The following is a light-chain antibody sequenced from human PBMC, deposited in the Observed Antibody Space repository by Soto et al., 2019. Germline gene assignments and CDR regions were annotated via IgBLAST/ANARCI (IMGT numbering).Light chain of an antibody. CDR1: QSISSSY. Sequence: EIVLTQSPGTLSLSPGERATLSCRASQSISSSYLAWYQQKPGQAPRLLVYGASSRATGTPDRFSGSGSGTDFTLTIIRLEPEDFAVYYCQQYGSSRFTFGPGTKVDIK. J-gene: IGKJ3*01. CDR3: QQYGSSRFT. CDR2: GAS. V-gene: IGKV3-20*01.